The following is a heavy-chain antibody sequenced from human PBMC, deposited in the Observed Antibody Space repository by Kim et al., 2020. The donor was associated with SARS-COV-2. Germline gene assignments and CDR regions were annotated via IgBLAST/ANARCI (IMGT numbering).Heavy chain of an antibody. Sequence: SETLSLTCAVYGGSFSGYYWSWIRQPPGKGLEWIGEINPSGSTNYNPSLKSRVTISIDTSKNQFSLKLSSVTAADTAVFYCARGIGNQLPFDYWGQGTLVTVSS. CDR1: GGSFSGYY. CDR3: ARGIGNQLPFDY. CDR2: INPSGST. D-gene: IGHD2-2*01. V-gene: IGHV4-34*01. J-gene: IGHJ4*02.